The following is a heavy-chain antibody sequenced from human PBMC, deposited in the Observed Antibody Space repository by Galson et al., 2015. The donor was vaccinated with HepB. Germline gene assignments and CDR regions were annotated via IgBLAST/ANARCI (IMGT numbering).Heavy chain of an antibody. CDR2: INPATGGT. Sequence: SVKVSCKASGYTFTAYYIYWVRQAPGQGLEWMGWINPATGGTNYARNYQGRVTMTRVTSISTAYIELTSLRSDDTAVYYCHARRPNTESWFDPWGQGTLVLVSS. V-gene: IGHV1-2*02. CDR1: GYTFTAYY. J-gene: IGHJ5*02. D-gene: IGHD2-2*01. CDR3: HARRPNTESWFDP.